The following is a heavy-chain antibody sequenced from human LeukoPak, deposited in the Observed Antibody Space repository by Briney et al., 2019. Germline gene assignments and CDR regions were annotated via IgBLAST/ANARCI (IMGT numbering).Heavy chain of an antibody. CDR1: GFTFSSYA. CDR3: AKACYYYDSSGYLN. Sequence: GGSLRLSCAASGFTFSSYAMSWVRQAPGKGLEWVSSISGSGGNTYYADSVKGRFTISRDNSKNTLYLQMNSLRAEDTAVYYCAKACYYYDSSGYLNWGQGTLVTVSS. J-gene: IGHJ4*02. CDR2: ISGSGGNT. D-gene: IGHD3-22*01. V-gene: IGHV3-23*01.